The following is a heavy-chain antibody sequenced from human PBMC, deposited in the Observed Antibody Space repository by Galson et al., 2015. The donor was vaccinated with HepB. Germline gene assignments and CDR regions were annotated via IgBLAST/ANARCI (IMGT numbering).Heavy chain of an antibody. D-gene: IGHD6-6*01. J-gene: IGHJ6*02. CDR2: IYYSGST. Sequence: TLSLTCTVSGGSISSGGYYWSWIRQHPGKGLEWIGYIYYSGSTYYNPSLKSRVTISVDTSKNQFSLKLSSVTAADTAVYYCARDVWDSSSSGGGTTMHTHYYYYGMDVWGQGTTVTVSS. CDR1: GGSISSGGYY. CDR3: ARDVWDSSSSGGGTTMHTHYYYYGMDV. V-gene: IGHV4-31*03.